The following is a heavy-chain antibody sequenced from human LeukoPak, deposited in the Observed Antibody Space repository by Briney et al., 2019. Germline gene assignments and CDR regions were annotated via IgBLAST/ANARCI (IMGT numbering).Heavy chain of an antibody. CDR2: IYHSGST. CDR3: AGLGGTKGY. Sequence: SETLSLTCAVSGYSISSGYYWGWIRQPPGKGLEWIGSIYHSGSTCYNPSLKSRVTISVDTSKNQFSLKLSSVTAADTAVYYCAGLGGTKGYWGQGTLVTVSA. D-gene: IGHD2-2*01. CDR1: GYSISSGYY. V-gene: IGHV4-38-2*01. J-gene: IGHJ4*02.